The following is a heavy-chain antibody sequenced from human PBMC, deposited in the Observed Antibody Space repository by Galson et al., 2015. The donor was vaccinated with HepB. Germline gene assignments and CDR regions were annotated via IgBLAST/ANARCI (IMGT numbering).Heavy chain of an antibody. V-gene: IGHV6-1*01. CDR1: GDSVSSNTAV. D-gene: IGHD6-25*01. CDR3: ARDPSGGITAAAYFDY. CDR2: TYYRSKRYN. J-gene: IGHJ4*01. Sequence: CAISGDSVSSNTAVWNWIRQSPSRGLEWLGRTYYRSKRYNDYADSVKSRITITPDTSKNQFSLPLDSVTPEDTAVYYCARDPSGGITAAAYFDYWGHGTLVTVSS.